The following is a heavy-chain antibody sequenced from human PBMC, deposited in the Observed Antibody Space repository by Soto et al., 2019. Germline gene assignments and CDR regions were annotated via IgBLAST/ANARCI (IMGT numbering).Heavy chain of an antibody. V-gene: IGHV4-61*01. CDR1: GGSVSGASYY. D-gene: IGHD3-10*01. CDR2: INHSGAT. Sequence: SETLSLTCTVSGGSVSGASYYWSWIRQPPGKGLEWIGNINHSGATNYNPSLKTRVIISVDTSKKQFSLKLRSVTSADTAVYYCARGLDFYGSGSPDLNGYWGQGTLVTVSS. J-gene: IGHJ4*02. CDR3: ARGLDFYGSGSPDLNGY.